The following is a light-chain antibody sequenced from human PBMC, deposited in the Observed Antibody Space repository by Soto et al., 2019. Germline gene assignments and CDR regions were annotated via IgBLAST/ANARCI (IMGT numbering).Light chain of an antibody. J-gene: IGLJ2*01. CDR1: NVGGKS. CDR2: DDS. Sequence: SSELTQPPSVSVAPGQTATITCGGNNVGGKSVHWYQQKPGQAPVLVVYDDSARPSGIPERFSGSNSGNTATLTISRVEAGDEADYYCQVWDSSSDHVVFGGGTKLTVL. CDR3: QVWDSSSDHVV. V-gene: IGLV3-21*02.